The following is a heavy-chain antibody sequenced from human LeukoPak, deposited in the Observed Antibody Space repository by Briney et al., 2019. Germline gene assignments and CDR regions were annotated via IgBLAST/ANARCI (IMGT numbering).Heavy chain of an antibody. CDR1: GFRFSRYW. V-gene: IGHV3-74*01. CDR2: IYRDGSTT. Sequence: GGSLILSCAASGFRFSRYWMHWVRQAPGTGLKWVSRIYRDGSTTYYAASVKGRFIISRDNSKNTLYLDMNSLRAEDTAVYYCARTSDTSGRLYWYFDLWGRGTLVTVSS. D-gene: IGHD3-22*01. CDR3: ARTSDTSGRLYWYFDL. J-gene: IGHJ2*01.